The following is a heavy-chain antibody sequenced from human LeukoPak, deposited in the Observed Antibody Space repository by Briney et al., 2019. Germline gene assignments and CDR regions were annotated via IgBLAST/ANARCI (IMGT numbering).Heavy chain of an antibody. Sequence: SETLSLTCAVYGGSFGGYYWSWIRQPPGKGLEWIGEINHSGSTNYNPSLKSRVTISVDTSKNQFSLKLSSVTAADTAVYYCARESATAIYDYWGQGTLVTVSS. CDR2: INHSGST. J-gene: IGHJ4*02. CDR3: ARESATAIYDY. V-gene: IGHV4-34*01. CDR1: GGSFGGYY. D-gene: IGHD2-2*02.